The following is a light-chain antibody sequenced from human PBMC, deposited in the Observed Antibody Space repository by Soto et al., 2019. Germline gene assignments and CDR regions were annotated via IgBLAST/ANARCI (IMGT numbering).Light chain of an antibody. CDR2: GNN. Sequence: QSVLTQPPSASGTPGQRVTISCSGSSSNIGSNTVNWYQQLPGTAPKLLIYGNNQRPSGVPDRFSGSKSGTSASLAISRLQSEDEADYYCAAWDDSLNGVIFGGGTKVTVL. V-gene: IGLV1-44*01. CDR1: SSNIGSNT. CDR3: AAWDDSLNGVI. J-gene: IGLJ2*01.